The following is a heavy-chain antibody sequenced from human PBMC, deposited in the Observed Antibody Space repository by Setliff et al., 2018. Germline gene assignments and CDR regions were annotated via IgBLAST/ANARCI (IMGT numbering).Heavy chain of an antibody. J-gene: IGHJ5*02. D-gene: IGHD1-26*01. Sequence: GSISSYYWSWIRQPPGKGLEWIGYIYHTGSTIYNPSLKSRVTMSVDTSKNQFSLKVRSATAADTAVYYCARHPSSGSYYGGSIFYPWFDPWGQGTLVTVSS. V-gene: IGHV4-59*01. CDR1: GSISSYY. CDR2: IYHTGST. CDR3: ARHPSSGSYYGGSIFYPWFDP.